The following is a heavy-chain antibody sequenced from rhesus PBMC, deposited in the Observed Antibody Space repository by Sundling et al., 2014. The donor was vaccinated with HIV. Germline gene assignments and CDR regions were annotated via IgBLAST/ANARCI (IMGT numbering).Heavy chain of an antibody. CDR3: ANGHLRPYDY. V-gene: IGHV4-173*01. J-gene: IGHJ4*01. CDR2: ISGSGGNP. Sequence: QLHLQESGPGLVKPSETLSLICAVSGGSINNNYWSWIRQPPGKGLEWIGRISGSGGNPDYNPSLKSRVSISTDMSKNQVSLKLRSVTAADTAVYYCANGHLRPYDYWGQGVLVTASS. CDR1: GGSINNNY. D-gene: IGHD1-38*01.